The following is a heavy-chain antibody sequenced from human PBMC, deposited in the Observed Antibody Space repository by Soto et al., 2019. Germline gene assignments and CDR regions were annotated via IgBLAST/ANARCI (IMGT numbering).Heavy chain of an antibody. CDR1: GGSFSGYY. CDR3: ARVRAYCSGGSCYYYYYYMDV. V-gene: IGHV4-34*01. D-gene: IGHD2-15*01. CDR2: INHSGST. Sequence: SETLSLTCAVYGGSFSGYYWSWIRQPPWKGLEWIGEINHSGSTNYNPSLKSRVTISVDTSKNQFSLKLSSVTAADTAVYYCARVRAYCSGGSCYYYYYYMDVWGKGTTVT. J-gene: IGHJ6*03.